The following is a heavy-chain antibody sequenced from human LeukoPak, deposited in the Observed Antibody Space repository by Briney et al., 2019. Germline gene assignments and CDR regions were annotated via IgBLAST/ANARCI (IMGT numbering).Heavy chain of an antibody. V-gene: IGHV4-38-2*01. D-gene: IGHD3-10*01. CDR1: GYSISSGYY. CDR2: IFHSGST. CDR3: ARASGSYGSGSYYYYGMDV. Sequence: PSETLSLTCAVSGYSISSGYYWGWIRQPPGKGLEWIGSIFHSGSTYYNPSLKSRGNMSVDTSKNQISLKLSSVTAADTAVYYCARASGSYGSGSYYYYGMDVWGKGTTVTVSS. J-gene: IGHJ6*04.